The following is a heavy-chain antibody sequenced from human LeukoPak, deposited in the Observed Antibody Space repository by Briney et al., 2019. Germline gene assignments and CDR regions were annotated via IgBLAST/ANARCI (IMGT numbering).Heavy chain of an antibody. Sequence: SSGTLCLTCAAYGGSFSSYYLSWIRQPPGKGPEWIGEINHSGSTNYNPSLKSQVQISVDTSKDQFPLKLSSVTAADPAVYYCASWTSDAFDIWGQGTMVTVSS. J-gene: IGHJ3*02. V-gene: IGHV4-34*01. CDR1: GGSFSSYY. CDR3: ASWTSDAFDI. D-gene: IGHD1-1*01. CDR2: INHSGST.